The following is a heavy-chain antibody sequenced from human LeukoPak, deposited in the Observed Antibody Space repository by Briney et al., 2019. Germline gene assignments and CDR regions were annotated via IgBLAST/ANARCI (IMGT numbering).Heavy chain of an antibody. Sequence: SQTLSLTCTVSGGSISSGGYYWSWIRQHPGKGLEWIGYIYYSGSTYYNPSLKSRVTISVDTSKNQFSLKLSPVTAADTAVYYCARARAATPSYYFDYWGQGTLVTVSS. D-gene: IGHD2-15*01. CDR2: IYYSGST. CDR3: ARARAATPSYYFDY. J-gene: IGHJ4*02. V-gene: IGHV4-31*03. CDR1: GGSISSGGYY.